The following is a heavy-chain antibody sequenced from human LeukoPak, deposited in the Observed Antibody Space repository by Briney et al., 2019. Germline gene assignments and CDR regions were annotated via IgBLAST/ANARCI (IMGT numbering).Heavy chain of an antibody. J-gene: IGHJ4*02. CDR2: MSYDGSNK. Sequence: SGGSLRLSCAASGFTFSSYAMHWVRQAPGKGLEWVAVMSYDGSNKYYADSVKGRFTISRDNSKNTLYLQMNSLRAEDTAVYYCAREAGYAYYFDYWGQGTLVTVSS. V-gene: IGHV3-30-3*01. CDR1: GFTFSSYA. D-gene: IGHD1-1*01. CDR3: AREAGYAYYFDY.